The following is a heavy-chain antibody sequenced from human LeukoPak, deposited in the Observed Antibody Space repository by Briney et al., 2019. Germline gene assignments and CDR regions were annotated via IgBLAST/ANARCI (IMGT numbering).Heavy chain of an antibody. CDR3: ARGDAGYCTSSRCYGMRWFDP. CDR1: GGSFSGYY. D-gene: IGHD2-2*01. V-gene: IGHV4-34*01. J-gene: IGHJ5*02. Sequence: PSETLSLTCAVFGGSFSGYYWTWIRQTPGKGLEWIGEINHSGNTNYNPSLKSRVTFSVDTSKNQFSLKLDSLTAADTAVYYCARGDAGYCTSSRCYGMRWFDPWGHGTLVTVSS. CDR2: INHSGNT.